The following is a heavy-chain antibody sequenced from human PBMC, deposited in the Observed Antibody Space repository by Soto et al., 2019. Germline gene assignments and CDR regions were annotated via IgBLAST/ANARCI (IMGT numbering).Heavy chain of an antibody. D-gene: IGHD6-19*01. J-gene: IGHJ6*02. CDR2: IIPIFGTA. Sequence: QVQLVQSGAEVKKPGSSVKVSCKASGGTFSSYAISWVRQAPGQGLEWMGGIIPIFGTANYAQKFQGRVTITADESTSTADMELSSLRSEDTAVYYCASPPSLAVDQVGYYYYGMDVWGQGTTVTVSS. V-gene: IGHV1-69*01. CDR1: GGTFSSYA. CDR3: ASPPSLAVDQVGYYYYGMDV.